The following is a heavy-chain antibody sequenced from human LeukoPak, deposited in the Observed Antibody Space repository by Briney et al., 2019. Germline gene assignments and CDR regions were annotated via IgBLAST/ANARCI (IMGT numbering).Heavy chain of an antibody. CDR2: IYHSGST. V-gene: IGHV4-38-2*02. D-gene: IGHD2/OR15-2a*01. J-gene: IGHJ4*02. CDR3: ARALGTTLFDY. CDR1: GYSISSGYY. Sequence: SETLSLTCTVSGYSISSGYYWGWIRQPPGKGLEWIGSIYHSGSTYYNPSLKSRVTISVDTSKNQFSLKLNSVTAADTAVYYCARALGTTLFDYWGQGTLVTVSS.